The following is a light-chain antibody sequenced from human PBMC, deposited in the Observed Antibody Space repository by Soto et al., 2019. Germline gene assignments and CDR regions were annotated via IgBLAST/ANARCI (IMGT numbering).Light chain of an antibody. V-gene: IGKV1-5*03. Sequence: EIQMTQSPSTLSGSVGHRVTITCRASQSISSWLAWYQQKPGKAPKLLIYRASTLESGVPSRFSGSVSGTECSLTISSLQTDDGSTYYGQQYDSFPSTFGQGTRLEIK. J-gene: IGKJ5*01. CDR2: RAS. CDR3: QQYDSFPST. CDR1: QSISSW.